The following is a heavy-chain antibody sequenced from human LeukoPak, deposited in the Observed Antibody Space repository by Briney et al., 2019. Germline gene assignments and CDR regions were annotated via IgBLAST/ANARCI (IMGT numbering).Heavy chain of an antibody. CDR1: GFTFSSYG. CDR2: IRYDGSNK. CDR3: AKDYASGSYFPAGVGC. J-gene: IGHJ4*02. Sequence: GGSLRLSCAASGFTFSSYGMHWVRQAPGRGLDWVAFIRYDGSNKYCADSVKGRFTISRDNSKNTLYLQMNSLRAEDTAVYYCAKDYASGSYFPAGVGCWGQGTLVTVSS. V-gene: IGHV3-30*02. D-gene: IGHD3-10*01.